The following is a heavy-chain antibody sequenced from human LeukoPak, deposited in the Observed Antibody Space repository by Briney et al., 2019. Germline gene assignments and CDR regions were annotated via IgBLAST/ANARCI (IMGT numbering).Heavy chain of an antibody. J-gene: IGHJ4*02. CDR1: GFTVSSNY. V-gene: IGHV3-66*01. CDR3: ARDGDNWKGYALDY. Sequence: PGGSLRLSCAASGFTVSSNYMSWVRQAPGKGLEWVSVIYSGGSTYYADSVKGRFTISRDNSKNTLYLQMNSLRAEDTAVYYCARDGDNWKGYALDYWGQGTLVTVSS. CDR2: IYSGGST. D-gene: IGHD1-1*01.